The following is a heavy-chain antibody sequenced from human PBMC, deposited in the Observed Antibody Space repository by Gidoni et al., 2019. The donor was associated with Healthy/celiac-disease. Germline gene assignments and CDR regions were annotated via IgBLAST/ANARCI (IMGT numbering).Heavy chain of an antibody. CDR2: INPSGGST. J-gene: IGHJ4*02. D-gene: IGHD2-15*01. Sequence: GQGLEWMGIINPSGGSTSYAQKFQGRVTMTRDTSTSTVYMELSSLRSEDTAVYYCARGGLGYCSGGSCYRGGYFDYWGQGTLVTVSS. CDR3: ARGGLGYCSGGSCYRGGYFDY. V-gene: IGHV1-46*01.